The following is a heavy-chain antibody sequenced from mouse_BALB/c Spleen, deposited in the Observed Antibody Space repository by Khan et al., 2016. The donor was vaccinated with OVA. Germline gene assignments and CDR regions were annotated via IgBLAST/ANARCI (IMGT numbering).Heavy chain of an antibody. CDR1: GYAFTDYL. V-gene: IGHV1-54*01. CDR3: SRSGYGFGAY. Sequence: QVQLQQSGAELVRPGTSVKVSCKASGYAFTDYLIEWLKQRPGQGLEWIGVINPGSGGTHYNEEFMDRATLTADKSSSTAYMQLSSLTSDDSAVYVCSRSGYGFGAYWGPGTLVTVSA. J-gene: IGHJ3*01. CDR2: INPGSGGT. D-gene: IGHD3-2*02.